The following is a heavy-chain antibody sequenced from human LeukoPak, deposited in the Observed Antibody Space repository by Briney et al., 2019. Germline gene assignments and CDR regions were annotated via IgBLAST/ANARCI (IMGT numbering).Heavy chain of an antibody. V-gene: IGHV3-7*03. CDR3: ARGPKGVATTVFDY. Sequence: GGSLRLSCAASGFTFSSYWMSWVRQAPGKGLEWVANIKQDGSEKYYVDSVKGRFTISRDNAKNSLYLQMNSLRAEDTAVYYCARGPKGVATTVFDYWGQGTLVTVSS. CDR2: IKQDGSEK. D-gene: IGHD5-12*01. CDR1: GFTFSSYW. J-gene: IGHJ4*02.